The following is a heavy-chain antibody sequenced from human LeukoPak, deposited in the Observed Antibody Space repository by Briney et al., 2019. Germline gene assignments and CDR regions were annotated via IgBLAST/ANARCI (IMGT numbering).Heavy chain of an antibody. CDR3: AKVGLVDSSGLPDY. J-gene: IGHJ4*02. V-gene: IGHV1-69*13. CDR2: IIPIFGRG. Sequence: SVKVSCKASGGSFSVYSINWVRQAPRQGLEWVGGIIPIFGRGKYAQDFQGRVTITADESTSTVYMELSSLRYEDTAVYYCAKVGLVDSSGLPDYWGQGTLSPSPQ. D-gene: IGHD6-6*01. CDR1: GGSFSVYS.